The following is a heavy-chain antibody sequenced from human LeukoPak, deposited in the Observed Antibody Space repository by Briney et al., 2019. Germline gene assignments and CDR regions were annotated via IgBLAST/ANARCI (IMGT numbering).Heavy chain of an antibody. CDR1: GGSISSYY. J-gene: IGHJ6*02. Sequence: SETLSLTCTVSGGSISSYYWSWIRQPPGKGLEWIGYIYYSGSTNYNPSLKSRVTISVDTSKNQFSLKLSSVTAADTAVYYCARGRGYSYGKDRYYYGMDVWGQGTTVTVSS. V-gene: IGHV4-59*12. CDR3: ARGRGYSYGKDRYYYGMDV. D-gene: IGHD5-18*01. CDR2: IYYSGST.